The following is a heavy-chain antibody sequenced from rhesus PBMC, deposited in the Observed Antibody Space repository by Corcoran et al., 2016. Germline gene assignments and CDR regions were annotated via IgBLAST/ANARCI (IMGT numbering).Heavy chain of an antibody. V-gene: IGHV3S5*01. Sequence: EVQLVETGGGLVQPGGSLRLSCGAVGFTVSSHGMGGVGQAPGKGLEWVSGITNTGDRTFYADSVKGRFTISRDNSKNTLSLQMNSLRAEDTAVYYCSTDPGGVCCTFDYWGQGVLVTVSS. CDR1: GFTVSSHG. J-gene: IGHJ4*01. D-gene: IGHD2-39*02. CDR2: ITNTGDRT. CDR3: STDPGGVCCTFDY.